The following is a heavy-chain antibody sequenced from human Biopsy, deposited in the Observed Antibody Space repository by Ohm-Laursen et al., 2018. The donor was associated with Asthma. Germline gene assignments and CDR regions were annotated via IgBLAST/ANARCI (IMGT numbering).Heavy chain of an antibody. CDR3: AKGGGDIVVVISATTLDY. Sequence: SLRLSCSASGFTFAGYAMNWVRQAPGKGLEWVSLFNGSGGNTYYGDSVKGRFTISRYNSKNTLYLQMNSLRAKDTAVYYCAKGGGDIVVVISATTLDYWGQGALVTVSS. V-gene: IGHV3-23*01. J-gene: IGHJ4*02. CDR2: FNGSGGNT. D-gene: IGHD2-15*01. CDR1: GFTFAGYA.